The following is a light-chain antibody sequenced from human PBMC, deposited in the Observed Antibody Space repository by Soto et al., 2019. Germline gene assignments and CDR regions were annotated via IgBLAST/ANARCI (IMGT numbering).Light chain of an antibody. Sequence: QSALTQPASVSGSPGQSITISCTGTSSDIGGYNYVSWYQQHPGKAPKLMIYDVSHRPSGVSNRFSGSKSGNTASLTISGLQAEDEADYYCSSYPRSSTLDVLFGGGTKVTVL. V-gene: IGLV2-14*03. CDR1: SSDIGGYNY. CDR2: DVS. CDR3: SSYPRSSTLDVL. J-gene: IGLJ2*01.